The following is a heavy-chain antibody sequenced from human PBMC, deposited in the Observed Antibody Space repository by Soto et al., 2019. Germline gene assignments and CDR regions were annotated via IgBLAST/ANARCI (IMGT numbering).Heavy chain of an antibody. CDR2: IYYSGST. J-gene: IGHJ4*02. Sequence: PSETLSLTCTVSGGSISSYYWSWIRQPPGKGLEWIGYIYYSGSTNYNPSLKSRVTISVDTSKNHFSLKVSSVTAADTAVYYCGRDFVCSGEDCYSGYAYWGQGILVTVSS. CDR3: GRDFVCSGEDCYSGYAY. D-gene: IGHD2-21*02. V-gene: IGHV4-59*01. CDR1: GGSISSYY.